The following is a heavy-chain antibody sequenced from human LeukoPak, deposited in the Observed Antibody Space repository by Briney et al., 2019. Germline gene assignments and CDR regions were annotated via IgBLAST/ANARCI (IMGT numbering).Heavy chain of an antibody. D-gene: IGHD3-22*01. J-gene: IGHJ6*02. V-gene: IGHV3-11*01. Sequence: GTVTFTCLAYGFNLKGYYMNWLRQAQGRGLEGVSYISGSGSDLYYADSVKGRFTISRDNAKNSLYLQMNSLRAEDTAVYYCARSIGSYYTMDVWGQGTTVTVSS. CDR3: ARSIGSYYTMDV. CDR2: ISGSGSDL. CDR1: GFNLKGYY.